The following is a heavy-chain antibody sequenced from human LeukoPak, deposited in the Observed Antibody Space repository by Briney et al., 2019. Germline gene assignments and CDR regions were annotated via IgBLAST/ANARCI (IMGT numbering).Heavy chain of an antibody. CDR1: GGSFSGYY. D-gene: IGHD3-10*01. V-gene: IGHV4-34*01. J-gene: IGHJ6*03. CDR3: ARDGITMVRGGYYYYYMDV. Sequence: SETLSLTCAVYGGSFSGYYWSWIRQPPGKGLEWIGEINHSGSTNYNPSLKSRVTISVGTSKNQFSLKLSSVTAADTAVYYCARDGITMVRGGYYYYYMDVWGKGTTVTISS. CDR2: INHSGST.